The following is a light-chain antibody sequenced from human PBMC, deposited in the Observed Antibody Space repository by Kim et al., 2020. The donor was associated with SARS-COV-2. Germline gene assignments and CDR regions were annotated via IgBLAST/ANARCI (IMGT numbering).Light chain of an antibody. CDR1: SCTDRAGND. CDR2: GNN. CDR3: HSYDSSLSGYV. Sequence: RVTTTCSGSSCTDRAGNDVAWYQQLPGTAPKLLIYGNNKRPSGVPGRFSGSKSGTSASLAITGLQAEDEADYYCHSYDSSLSGYVFGTGTKVTVL. V-gene: IGLV1-40*01. J-gene: IGLJ1*01.